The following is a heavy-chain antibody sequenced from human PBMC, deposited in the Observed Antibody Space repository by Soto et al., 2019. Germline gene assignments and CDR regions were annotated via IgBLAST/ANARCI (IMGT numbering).Heavy chain of an antibody. CDR1: GGTFSSYA. CDR3: AGTWTGIAVAGTSFDY. D-gene: IGHD6-19*01. CDR2: IIPIFGTA. V-gene: IGHV1-69*13. J-gene: IGHJ4*02. Sequence: SVKVSCKASGGTFSSYAISWVRQAPGQGLEWMGGIIPIFGTANYAQKFQGRVTITADESTSTAYMELSSLRSEDTAVYYCAGTWTGIAVAGTSFDYWGQGTLVTVSS.